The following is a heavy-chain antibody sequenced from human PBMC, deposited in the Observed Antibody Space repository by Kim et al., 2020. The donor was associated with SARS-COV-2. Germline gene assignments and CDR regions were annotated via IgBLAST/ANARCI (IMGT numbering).Heavy chain of an antibody. V-gene: IGHV3-7*01. CDR2: IKQDASVI. Sequence: GGSLRLSCAASGFTFSSYWMSWVRQAPGKGLEWVASIKQDASVISYVDSVRGRFTNSRDNAKNSLSLQMDSLRAEDTALYFCARPYRGGSFDLWGQGTMVTVPS. J-gene: IGHJ3*01. CDR3: ARPYRGGSFDL. D-gene: IGHD3-16*01. CDR1: GFTFSSYW.